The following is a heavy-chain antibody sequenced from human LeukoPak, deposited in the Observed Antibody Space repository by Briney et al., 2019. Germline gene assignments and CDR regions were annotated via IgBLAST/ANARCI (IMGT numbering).Heavy chain of an antibody. CDR2: FDSEDGET. Sequence: ASVKVSCKVSGYTLTELSMHWVRQAPGKGLEWMGGFDSEDGETIYAQKFQGRVTMTEDTSTDTAYMELSSLRSEDTAVYYCATERITIFGVVIPFDYWGQGTLVTVSS. CDR3: ATERITIFGVVIPFDY. D-gene: IGHD3-3*01. V-gene: IGHV1-24*01. CDR1: GYTLTELS. J-gene: IGHJ4*02.